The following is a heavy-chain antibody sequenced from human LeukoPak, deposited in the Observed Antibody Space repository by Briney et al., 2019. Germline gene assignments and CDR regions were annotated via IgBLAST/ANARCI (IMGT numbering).Heavy chain of an antibody. CDR1: GFTFSSYA. CDR3: TKGAMDTITADI. D-gene: IGHD5-24*01. J-gene: IGHJ4*02. Sequence: GGSLRLSCAASGFTFSSYAMSWVRQAPGKGLEWVSAISGSGGSTYYADSVKGRFTVSRDNAKNSLYLQMNSLTAEDTAFYYCTKGAMDTITADIWGQGTLVTVSS. CDR2: ISGSGGST. V-gene: IGHV3-23*01.